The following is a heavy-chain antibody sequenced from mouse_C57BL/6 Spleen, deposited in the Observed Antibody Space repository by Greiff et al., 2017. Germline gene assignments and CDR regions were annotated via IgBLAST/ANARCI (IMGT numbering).Heavy chain of an antibody. CDR1: GYTFTSYW. CDR2: IDPSNSYT. D-gene: IGHD4-1*01. J-gene: IGHJ3*01. Sequence: VQLQQPGAELVKPGASVKLSCKASGYTFTSYWMQWVKQRPGQGLEWIGEIDPSNSYTNYNQKFKGKATLTVDTSSSTAYMQLSSLTSEDSAVYYCARLRDWDGAWFAYWGQGTLVTVSA. CDR3: ARLRDWDGAWFAY. V-gene: IGHV1-50*01.